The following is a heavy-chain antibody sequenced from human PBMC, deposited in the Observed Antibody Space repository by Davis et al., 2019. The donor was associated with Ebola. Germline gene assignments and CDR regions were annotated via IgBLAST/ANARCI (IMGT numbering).Heavy chain of an antibody. CDR3: ARWDPGSYHNWFDP. D-gene: IGHD3-16*02. V-gene: IGHV1-69*06. Sequence: SVKVSCKASKEIFKRYTMNWVRQAPGGGLEWMGAIIPMTGTANYAQKFQGRVTLTADKPTSTAYMELSSLRSEDTAVYYCARWDPGSYHNWFDPWGQGTLVTVSS. J-gene: IGHJ5*02. CDR2: IIPMTGTA. CDR1: KEIFKRYT.